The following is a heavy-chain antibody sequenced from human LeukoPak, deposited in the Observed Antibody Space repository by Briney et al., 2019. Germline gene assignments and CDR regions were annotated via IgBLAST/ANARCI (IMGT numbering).Heavy chain of an antibody. CDR2: INHSGST. CDR1: GGSFSGYY. Sequence: PSETLSLTCAVYGGSFSGYYWSWIRQPPGKGLEWIGEINHSGSTNYNPSLKSRVTISVDTSKNQFSLKLSSVTAADTAVYYCARGRFNGVYNWFDPWGQGTLVTVSS. CDR3: ARGRFNGVYNWFDP. V-gene: IGHV4-34*01. J-gene: IGHJ5*02. D-gene: IGHD2-8*01.